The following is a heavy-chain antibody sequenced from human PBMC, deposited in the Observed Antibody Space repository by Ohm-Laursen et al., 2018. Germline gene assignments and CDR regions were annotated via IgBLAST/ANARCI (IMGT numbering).Heavy chain of an antibody. V-gene: IGHV4-59*12. CDR3: ARGRTRYSMDV. J-gene: IGHJ6*02. Sequence: GTLSLTCTVSGASISSEYWTWIRQPPGKGLEWIGYIYYSGSTNYNPSLKSRVTISVDTSKNQFSLRLSSVTAADTAVYYCARGRTRYSMDVWGQGTTVTVSS. CDR2: IYYSGST. D-gene: IGHD2-2*01. CDR1: GASISSEY.